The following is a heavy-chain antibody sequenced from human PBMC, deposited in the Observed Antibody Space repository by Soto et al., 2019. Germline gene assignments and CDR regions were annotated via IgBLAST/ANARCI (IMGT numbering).Heavy chain of an antibody. CDR2: ISGSGTGT. Sequence: GGSKRLSCAASEINFNNYALNWVRQAPGRGLEWVSGISGSGTGTYYADSVKGRFTISRDNAKNTLYLQMNSLRAEDTAVYYCARDFHAFDIWGQGTMVTVSS. J-gene: IGHJ3*02. CDR3: ARDFHAFDI. CDR1: EINFNNYA. V-gene: IGHV3-23*01.